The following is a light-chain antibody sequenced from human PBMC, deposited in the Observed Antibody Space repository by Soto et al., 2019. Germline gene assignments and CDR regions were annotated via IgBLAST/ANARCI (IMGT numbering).Light chain of an antibody. CDR1: QSVSGK. CDR2: DVS. CDR3: QQYNNWFSIT. V-gene: IGKV3-15*01. J-gene: IGKJ5*01. Sequence: DIVMTQSPAALSVSPGESATLSCIASQSVSGKLAWYQQKPGQAPRPVLYDVSTRATGIPARFSASGSGTEFTLTISSLQSDDFAFYYCQQYNNWFSITLGQGTRLEIK.